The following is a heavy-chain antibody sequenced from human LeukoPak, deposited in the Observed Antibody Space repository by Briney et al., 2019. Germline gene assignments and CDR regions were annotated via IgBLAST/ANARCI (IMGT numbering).Heavy chain of an antibody. CDR1: GGSFSGYY. J-gene: IGHJ4*02. CDR3: AAPEGGNSYGSEFDY. Sequence: EPSETLSLTCAVYGGSFSGYYWSWIRQPPGKGLEWIGEINHSGSTNYNPSLKSRVTISVDTSKNQFSLKLSSVTAADTAVYYCAAPEGGNSYGSEFDYGGQGPLVTVSS. D-gene: IGHD5-18*01. CDR2: INHSGST. V-gene: IGHV4-34*01.